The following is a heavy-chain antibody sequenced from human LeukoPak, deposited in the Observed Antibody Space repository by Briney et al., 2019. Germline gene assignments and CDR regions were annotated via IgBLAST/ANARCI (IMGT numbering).Heavy chain of an antibody. CDR1: GYTFTVYY. J-gene: IGHJ4*02. V-gene: IGHV1-2*02. CDR3: ARKAGDY. CDR2: INPSSGDT. D-gene: IGHD6-19*01. Sequence: ASVKVSCKTSGYTFTVYYLHWVRQAPGQGLEWMRWINPSSGDTNYAQRLQGRVTMTRDTAISTAYMELSRLRSDDTAVYYCARKAGDYWGQGTLLTVSS.